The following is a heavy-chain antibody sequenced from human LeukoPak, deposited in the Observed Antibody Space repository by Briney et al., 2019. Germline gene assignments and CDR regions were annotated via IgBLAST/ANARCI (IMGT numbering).Heavy chain of an antibody. CDR1: GDSISSSY. Sequence: SETLSLTCTVSGDSISSSYWSWIGQPPGKGLEWIGYMYYSGSSNYNPSLKSRVTMAVDTSKNQFSLKLYSVTAADTAVYYCARGSGSYYIAYWGQGTLVTVSS. J-gene: IGHJ4*02. D-gene: IGHD3-10*01. CDR2: MYYSGSS. CDR3: ARGSGSYYIAY. V-gene: IGHV4-59*01.